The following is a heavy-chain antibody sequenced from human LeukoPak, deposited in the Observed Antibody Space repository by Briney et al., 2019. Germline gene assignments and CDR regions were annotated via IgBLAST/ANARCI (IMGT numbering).Heavy chain of an antibody. CDR2: INGRGDET. J-gene: IGHJ4*02. CDR3: ARGAGYNRPLDY. Sequence: GGSLRLSCTASGFAFNSYFMTWARQAPGTGLEWVSGINGRGDETHYADSVKGRFTMSRDNSKSTVYLQLSSLRAEDTAVYYCARGAGYNRPLDYWGQGTLVTVSS. D-gene: IGHD5-24*01. V-gene: IGHV3-23*01. CDR1: GFAFNSYF.